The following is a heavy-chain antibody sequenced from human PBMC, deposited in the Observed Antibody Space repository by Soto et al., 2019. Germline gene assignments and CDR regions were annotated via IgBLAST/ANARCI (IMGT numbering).Heavy chain of an antibody. D-gene: IGHD3-10*01. CDR2: LSYNGNNE. CDR1: GFTFSDYA. CDR3: AGGNGPGSYLVDY. Sequence: QVQLVESGGGVVQPGRSLSLSCAVSGFTFSDYAFHWVRQAPGKGLEWVALLSYNGNNEKYADSLKGRFTISRDNSKNTLYLQMNSLRTEDTAFYYCAGGNGPGSYLVDYWGQGTLVTVSS. V-gene: IGHV3-30-3*01. J-gene: IGHJ4*02.